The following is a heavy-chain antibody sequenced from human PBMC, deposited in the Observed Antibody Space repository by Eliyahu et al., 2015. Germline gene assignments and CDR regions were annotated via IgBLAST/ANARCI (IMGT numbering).Heavy chain of an antibody. CDR1: GGSMSGVSYSXX. J-gene: IGHJ6*02. CDR3: SRQRSLIASRYNFYHRGFDV. D-gene: IGHD1-20*01. CDR2: SGGN. Sequence: QLQLEESGPGVVKPSETLSLTCTVXGGSMSGVSYSXXSXGWIRQPPGKGLEWIGSSGGNHLNPSLRSRVTISVDTARNQFSLRLRSVTAADTAIYYCSRQRSLIASRYNFYHRGFDVWGQGTTVIVSS. V-gene: IGHV4-39*01.